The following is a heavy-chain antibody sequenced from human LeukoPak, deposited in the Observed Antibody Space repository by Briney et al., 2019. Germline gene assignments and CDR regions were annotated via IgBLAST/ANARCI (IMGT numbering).Heavy chain of an antibody. V-gene: IGHV3-30*14. J-gene: IGHJ4*02. Sequence: GGSLRLSCAASGFTFSDYYMSWIRQAPGKGLEWVAVISHDGSNKPYADSVKGRFTISRDNSKNTLYLQMNSLRAEDTAVYYCARSDSSRWHVFDYWGQGTLVTVSS. CDR2: ISHDGSNK. D-gene: IGHD6-13*01. CDR3: ARSDSSRWHVFDY. CDR1: GFTFSDYY.